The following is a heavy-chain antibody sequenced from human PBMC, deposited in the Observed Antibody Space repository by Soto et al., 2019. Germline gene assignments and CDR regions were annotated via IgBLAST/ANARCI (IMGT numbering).Heavy chain of an antibody. Sequence: LRLSCAASGFTFSSYAMHWVRQAPGKGLEWVAVISYDGSNKYYADSVKGRFTISRDNSKNTLYLQMNSLRAEDTAVYYCAREAADYGMEVWGQGTTVTVSS. CDR3: AREAADYGMEV. V-gene: IGHV3-30-3*01. CDR2: ISYDGSNK. J-gene: IGHJ6*02. CDR1: GFTFSSYA. D-gene: IGHD6-13*01.